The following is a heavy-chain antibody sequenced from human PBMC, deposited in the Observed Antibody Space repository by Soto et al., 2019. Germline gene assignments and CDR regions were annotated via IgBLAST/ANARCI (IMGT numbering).Heavy chain of an antibody. V-gene: IGHV3-23*01. Sequence: VGSVKIGCAACGFTLSFYAVGWVRKDPGKGLEWVSSISGSGDNTHYADSLRGRFTISRDNSKNTLYLQMNSLGVVDTAVYYCAKDVFGVWFGELLSFDCCGQGTLVTVSS. CDR2: ISGSGDNT. J-gene: IGHJ4*02. CDR3: AKDVFGVWFGELLSFDC. D-gene: IGHD3-10*01. CDR1: GFTLSFYA.